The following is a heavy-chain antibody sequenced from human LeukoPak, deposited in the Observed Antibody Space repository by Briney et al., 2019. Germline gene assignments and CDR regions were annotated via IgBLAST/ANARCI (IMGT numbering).Heavy chain of an antibody. D-gene: IGHD5-24*01. V-gene: IGHV4-39*01. Sequence: PSETLSLTCTVSGGSISSSSYYWGWIRQPPGKGLEGIGSIYYSGSTYYNPSLKSRVTISVDTSKNQFSLKLSSVTAADTAVYYCARHMDGYNYYDYWGQGTLVTVSS. CDR1: GGSISSSSYY. J-gene: IGHJ4*02. CDR3: ARHMDGYNYYDY. CDR2: IYYSGST.